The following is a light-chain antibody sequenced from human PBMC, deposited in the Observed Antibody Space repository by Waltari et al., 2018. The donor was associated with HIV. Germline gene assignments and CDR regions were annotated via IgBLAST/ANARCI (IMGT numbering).Light chain of an antibody. CDR2: EAS. CDR3: QQYNSYSDT. J-gene: IGKJ2*01. V-gene: IGKV1-5*03. CDR1: QSMSTW. Sequence: DTQLTQSPSTLPASVRDTVTHTCRASQSMSTWLAWNQQKPGKAPKLLIYEASNLENGVPSRFSGSGSGTEFTLTISSLQPEDFATYYCQQYNSYSDTFGQGTKLEI.